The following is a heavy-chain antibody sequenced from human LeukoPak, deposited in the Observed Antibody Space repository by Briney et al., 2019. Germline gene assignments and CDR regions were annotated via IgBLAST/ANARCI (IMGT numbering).Heavy chain of an antibody. CDR3: AKVPTCYYCDY. Sequence: PGGSLRLSCAASGFTFSSYAMSWVGQAPGKGLEWVAGISGSGGNTYYEESVKGRFTISRDNSKNTVYLQMNSLRAEDTAVYCCAKVPTCYYCDYLLQRTLVTVSS. D-gene: IGHD2-2*01. V-gene: IGHV3-23*01. J-gene: IGHJ4*02. CDR2: ISGSGGNT. CDR1: GFTFSSYA.